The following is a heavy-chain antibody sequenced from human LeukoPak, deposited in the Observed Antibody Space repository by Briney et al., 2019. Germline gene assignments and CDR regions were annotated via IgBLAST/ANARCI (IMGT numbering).Heavy chain of an antibody. CDR3: TTYYYGSGSYYNEGIDY. V-gene: IGHV3-15*01. CDR2: IKSKTDGGTT. Sequence: KPGGSLRVSCAASGFTFSNAWMSWVRQAPGKGLEWVGRIKSKTDGGTTDYAAPVKGRFTISRDDSKNTLYLQMNSLKTEDTAVYYCTTYYYGSGSYYNEGIDYWGQGTLVTVSS. D-gene: IGHD3-10*01. CDR1: GFTFSNAW. J-gene: IGHJ4*02.